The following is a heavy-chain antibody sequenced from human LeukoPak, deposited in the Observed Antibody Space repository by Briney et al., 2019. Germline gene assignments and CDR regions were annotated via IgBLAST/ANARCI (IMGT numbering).Heavy chain of an antibody. V-gene: IGHV1-2*02. CDR2: INPNSGGT. D-gene: IGHD3-22*01. Sequence: ASVKVSCKASGYTFTGYYMHWVRQAPGQGLEWMGWINPNSGGTNYAQKFQGRVTMTRDTSISTAYMELSRLRSDDTAVYYCARLAYYDSGFSIWGQGTMVTVSS. CDR3: ARLAYYDSGFSI. CDR1: GYTFTGYY. J-gene: IGHJ3*02.